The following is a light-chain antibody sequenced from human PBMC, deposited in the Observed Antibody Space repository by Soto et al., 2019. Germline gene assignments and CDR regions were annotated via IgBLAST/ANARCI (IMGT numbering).Light chain of an antibody. Sequence: DIQMTQSPSSLSASVGDRVTITCRASQRISSYLNWYQQKPGKAPKLLIYAAPSLQSGVPSRFSGSGSGTDFTLTISSLQPEDFATYYCQQSYSMPYSFGQGTKLEIK. V-gene: IGKV1-39*01. J-gene: IGKJ2*01. CDR3: QQSYSMPYS. CDR2: AAP. CDR1: QRISSY.